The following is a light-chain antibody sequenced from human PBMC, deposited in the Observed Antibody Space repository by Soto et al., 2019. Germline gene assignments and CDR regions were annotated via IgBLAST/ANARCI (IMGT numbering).Light chain of an antibody. V-gene: IGKV1-39*01. J-gene: IGKJ5*01. CDR2: AAS. CDR3: QHSSSDLIT. CDR1: QDISNY. Sequence: DIQMTQSPSSLSASVGDRVTITCQASQDISNYLNWYQQKPGKAPKLLIYAASSLQSGVPSRFSGSGSGTDFTPTISSLQPEDFATYYCQHSSSDLITFGQGTRLEI.